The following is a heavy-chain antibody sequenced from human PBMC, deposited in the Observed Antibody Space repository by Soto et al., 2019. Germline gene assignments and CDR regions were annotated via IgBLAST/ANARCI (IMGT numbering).Heavy chain of an antibody. D-gene: IGHD6-13*01. Sequence: TSETLSLTCTVSGGSISSYYWSWIRQPPGKGLEWIGYIYYSGSTNYNPSLKSRVTISVDTSKNQFSLKLSSVTAADTAVYYCARGGYRYSQVDYWGQGTLVTVSS. V-gene: IGHV4-59*01. CDR3: ARGGYRYSQVDY. J-gene: IGHJ4*02. CDR1: GGSISSYY. CDR2: IYYSGST.